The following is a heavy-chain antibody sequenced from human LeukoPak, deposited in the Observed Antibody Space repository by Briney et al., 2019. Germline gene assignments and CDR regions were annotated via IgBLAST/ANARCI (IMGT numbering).Heavy chain of an antibody. V-gene: IGHV3-7*01. Sequence: GGSLRLSCAASGFTLSSYWMSWVRQAPGKGLEWVANIQQDGSDKYYVDSVKGRFTISRDNAKNSLYLQMNSLRAEDTAVYYCARELGSYSSSSQGDYLGQGTLVTVSS. D-gene: IGHD6-6*01. CDR2: IQQDGSDK. CDR3: ARELGSYSSSSQGDY. CDR1: GFTLSSYW. J-gene: IGHJ4*02.